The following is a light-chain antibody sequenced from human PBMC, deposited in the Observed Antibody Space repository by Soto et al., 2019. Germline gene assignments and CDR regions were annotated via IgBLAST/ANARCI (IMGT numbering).Light chain of an antibody. V-gene: IGKV3-20*01. CDR2: GAA. Sequence: EIVLTQSPGTLSLSPGERATLSCRASQSVSSSYLAWYQQKPGQAPRLLIYGAASRGTGIPDRFSGSGSGTDFTLTISRLEPEDFAVYYCQHYGSSLWTFGQGTKVEVK. CDR3: QHYGSSLWT. CDR1: QSVSSSY. J-gene: IGKJ1*01.